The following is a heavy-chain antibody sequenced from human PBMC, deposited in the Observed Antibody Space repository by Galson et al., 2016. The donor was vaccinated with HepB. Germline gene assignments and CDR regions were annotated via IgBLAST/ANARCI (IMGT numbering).Heavy chain of an antibody. CDR2: IWFDGRDA. CDR1: GFTFSRFG. V-gene: IGHV3-33*01. CDR3: ARDLWGDCRTTTCSHLDS. Sequence: SLRLSCAASGFTFSRFGMHWVRQAPGKGLESVAVIWFDGRDAYYGDSVKGRVTISKDNSNNMLYLQMNSLRVEDTAVYYCARDLWGDCRTTTCSHLDSWGQGTLVTVSS. D-gene: IGHD1-14*01. J-gene: IGHJ4*02.